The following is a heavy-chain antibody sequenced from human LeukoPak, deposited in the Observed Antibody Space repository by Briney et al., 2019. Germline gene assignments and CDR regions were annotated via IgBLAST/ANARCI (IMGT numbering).Heavy chain of an antibody. CDR3: ASRYSGSYLAGQTRDY. CDR2: INPNSGGT. V-gene: IGHV1-2*06. CDR1: GYTFTCYY. Sequence: ASVKVSCKASGYTFTCYYMHWVRQAPGQGLEWMGRINPNSGGTNYAQKFQGRVTMTRDTSISTAYMELSRLRSDDTAVYYCASRYSGSYLAGQTRDYWGQGTLVTVSS. D-gene: IGHD1-26*01. J-gene: IGHJ4*02.